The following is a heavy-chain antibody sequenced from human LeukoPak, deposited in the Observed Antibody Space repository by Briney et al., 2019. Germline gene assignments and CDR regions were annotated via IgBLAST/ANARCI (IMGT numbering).Heavy chain of an antibody. CDR3: ARSPFIAAARGWFDP. CDR2: INPNSGGT. CDR1: GYTFTGYY. J-gene: IGHJ5*02. D-gene: IGHD6-13*01. Sequence: GASVKVSCKASGYTFTGYYMHWVRQAPGQGLEWMGWINPNSGGTNYAQKFQGRVTMTRDTSISTAYTELSRLRSDDTAVYYCARSPFIAAARGWFDPWGQGTLVTVSS. V-gene: IGHV1-2*02.